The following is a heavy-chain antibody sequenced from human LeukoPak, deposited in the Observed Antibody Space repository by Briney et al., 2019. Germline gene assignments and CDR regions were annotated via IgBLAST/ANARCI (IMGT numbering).Heavy chain of an antibody. V-gene: IGHV3-53*01. CDR1: GFTISSYH. J-gene: IGHJ3*02. D-gene: IGHD2-2*01. CDR2: LYTGDKT. Sequence: GGSLRLSCAASGFTISSYHMSWVRQAPGKGLEWVSVLYTGDKTSYAGAVRGRITVSRDNSKNTLSLEMNSLRAEDTAVYYCARDSTFDIWGQGTVVTVSS. CDR3: ARDSTFDI.